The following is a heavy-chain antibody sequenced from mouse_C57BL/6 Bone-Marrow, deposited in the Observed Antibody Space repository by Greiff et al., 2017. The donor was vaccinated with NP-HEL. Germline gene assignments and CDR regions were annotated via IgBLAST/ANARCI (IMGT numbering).Heavy chain of an antibody. CDR1: GYTFTSYW. CDR3: AALITTAYYFDY. Sequence: QVQLQQSGAELAKPGASVKLSCKASGYTFTSYWMHWVKQRPGQGLEWIGYINPSSGYTKYNQKFKDKATLTADTSSSTSYMKLSSLSYEDSAVYYCAALITTAYYFDYWGQGTTLTVSS. J-gene: IGHJ2*01. D-gene: IGHD1-1*01. CDR2: INPSSGYT. V-gene: IGHV1-7*01.